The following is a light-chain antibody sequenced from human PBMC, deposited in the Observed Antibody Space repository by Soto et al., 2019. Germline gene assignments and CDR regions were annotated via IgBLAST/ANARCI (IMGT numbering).Light chain of an antibody. CDR3: QQRINWPLT. CDR1: QGISSY. J-gene: IGKJ4*01. V-gene: IGKV1-9*01. CDR2: AAS. Sequence: DIHLTQSPSSLSASVGDRVTITFRASQGISSYLAWYQQKPGKAPKLLIYAASTLQSGVPSRFSGSGSGTDFTLTISSLQPEDFAVYHCQQRINWPLTFGGGTKVDIK.